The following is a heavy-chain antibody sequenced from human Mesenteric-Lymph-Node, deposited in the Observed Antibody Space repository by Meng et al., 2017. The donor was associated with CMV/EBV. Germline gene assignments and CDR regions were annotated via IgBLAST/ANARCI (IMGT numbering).Heavy chain of an antibody. V-gene: IGHV4-59*01. CDR1: GGSISSYY. J-gene: IGHJ5*02. CDR2: IYYSGST. D-gene: IGHD3-3*01. Sequence: SETLSLTCTVSGGSISSYYWSWIRQPPGKGLEWIGYIYYSGSTNYNPSLKSRVTISVDTSKNQFSLKLSSVTAADTAVYYCARGPYDFWSGYYAWFDPWGQGTLVTVSS. CDR3: ARGPYDFWSGYYAWFDP.